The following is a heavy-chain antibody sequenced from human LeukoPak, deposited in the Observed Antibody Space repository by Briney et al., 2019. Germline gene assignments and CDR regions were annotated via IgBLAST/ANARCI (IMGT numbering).Heavy chain of an antibody. J-gene: IGHJ4*02. CDR1: GFTFSSYS. D-gene: IGHD3-22*01. CDR3: ARRIKNYDSSGYYGSDY. CDR2: ISSSSSYI. Sequence: GSLRLSCAASGFTFSSYSMNWVRQAPGKGLEWVSSISSSSSYIYYADSVKGRFTISRDNAKNSLYLQMNSLRAEDTAVYYCARRIKNYDSSGYYGSDYWGQGTLVTVSS. V-gene: IGHV3-21*01.